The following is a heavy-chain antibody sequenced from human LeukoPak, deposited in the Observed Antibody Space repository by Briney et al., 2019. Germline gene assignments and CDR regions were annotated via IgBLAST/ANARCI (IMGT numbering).Heavy chain of an antibody. CDR3: ARDGTCGGDCFHDAFDI. D-gene: IGHD2-21*02. V-gene: IGHV4-4*07. Sequence: PSETLSLTCTVSGGSISSYYWSWIRQPAGKGLVWLARIYTSGCTNHNPSHKSRVTMSVDTSKNQFSLKLISVTAADTGVYYCARDGTCGGDCFHDAFDIWGQGTMVTVSS. CDR1: GGSISSYY. J-gene: IGHJ3*02. CDR2: IYTSGCT.